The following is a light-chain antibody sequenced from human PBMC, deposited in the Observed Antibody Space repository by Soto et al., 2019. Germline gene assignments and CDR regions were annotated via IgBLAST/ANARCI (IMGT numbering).Light chain of an antibody. CDR1: QSISSW. J-gene: IGKJ1*01. Sequence: DIQMTQSPSSLSASVGDRVTITCRASQSISSWLAWYQQKPGKAPELLIYDASSVESGVPLRFSGGGSGTEFTLTISSLQPADFATYYCHQYLTYPWTFGQGTKVDIK. CDR3: HQYLTYPWT. CDR2: DAS. V-gene: IGKV1-5*01.